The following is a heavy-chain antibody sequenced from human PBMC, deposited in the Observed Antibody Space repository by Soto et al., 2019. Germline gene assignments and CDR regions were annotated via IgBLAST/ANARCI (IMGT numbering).Heavy chain of an antibody. V-gene: IGHV3-11*01. Sequence: GSLRLACAASVFTGSDYYMSWIRQAPGKGLEWVSYISGRSSATYYADSVKGRFTISRDNAKNSVSLEMNSLRPEDTAVYYCARDPGRWDTDYWGQGILVTVSS. CDR1: VFTGSDYY. D-gene: IGHD1-26*01. J-gene: IGHJ4*02. CDR3: ARDPGRWDTDY. CDR2: ISGRSSAT.